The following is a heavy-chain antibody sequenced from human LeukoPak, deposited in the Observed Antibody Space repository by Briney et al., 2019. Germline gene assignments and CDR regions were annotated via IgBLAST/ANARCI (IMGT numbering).Heavy chain of an antibody. J-gene: IGHJ4*02. D-gene: IGHD1-26*01. CDR2: ISGSGGGT. CDR3: AKDLGRYRNNYFDY. Sequence: GSLRLSCAASGFTFSSYAMSWVRQAPEKGLEWVSTISGSGGGTYYADSVKGRFTISRDDSKNTLYLQMNSLRAEDTAVYYCAKDLGRYRNNYFDYWGQGTLVTVSS. CDR1: GFTFSSYA. V-gene: IGHV3-23*01.